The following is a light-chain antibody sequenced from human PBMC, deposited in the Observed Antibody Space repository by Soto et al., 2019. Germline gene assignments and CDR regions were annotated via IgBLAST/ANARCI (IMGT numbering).Light chain of an antibody. Sequence: DLQMTQSPSSLSASVGDRVTITCRASQSISTYLNWFQQKPGRAPKLLIYSASGLQSGVPSRFRGSGSGTDFTLTISSLQPEDFATYYWQQSYSTPFSFGPGTKVDIK. J-gene: IGKJ3*01. V-gene: IGKV1-39*01. CDR1: QSISTY. CDR2: SAS. CDR3: QQSYSTPFS.